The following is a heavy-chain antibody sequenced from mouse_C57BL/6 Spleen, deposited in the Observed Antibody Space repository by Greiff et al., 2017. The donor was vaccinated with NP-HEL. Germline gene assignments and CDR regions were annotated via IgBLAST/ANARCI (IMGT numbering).Heavy chain of an antibody. CDR2: INPGSGGT. D-gene: IGHD1-1*02. CDR1: GYAFTNYL. Sequence: QVQLQESGAELVRPGTSVKVSCKASGYAFTNYLIEWVKQRPGQGLEWIGVINPGSGGTNYNEKFKGKATLTADKSSSTAYMQLSSLTSEDSAVYFCARSVVPYYFDYWGQGTTLTVSS. V-gene: IGHV1-54*01. CDR3: ARSVVPYYFDY. J-gene: IGHJ2*01.